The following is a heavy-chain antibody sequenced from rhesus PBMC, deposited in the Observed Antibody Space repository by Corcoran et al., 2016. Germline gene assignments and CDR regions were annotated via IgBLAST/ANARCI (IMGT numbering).Heavy chain of an antibody. CDR1: GGSISDSYY. J-gene: IGHJ4*01. Sequence: QVQLQESGPGLVKPSETLSLTCAVSGGSISDSYYWNWIRQPPGKGLEWIGNIYGMSGSTNHNPSLKSGVTISKDTSKNQFSLKLSSVTAADTAVYYCARSHCTSTTCYLSYTYDYWGQGVLVTVSS. CDR3: ARSHCTSTTCYLSYTYDY. D-gene: IGHD2-2*01. CDR2: IYGMSGST. V-gene: IGHV4S7*01.